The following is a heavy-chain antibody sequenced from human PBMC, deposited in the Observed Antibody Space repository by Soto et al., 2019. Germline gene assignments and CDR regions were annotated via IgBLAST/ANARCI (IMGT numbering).Heavy chain of an antibody. V-gene: IGHV1-69*13. Sequence: GASVKVSCKASGGTFSSYAISWVRQAPGQGLERMGGIIPIFGTANYAQKVQGRVTITADESTSTAYMELSSLRSEDTAVFYCARDQGGASGSYSPPSYWGQGTLVTVSS. D-gene: IGHD1-26*01. CDR3: ARDQGGASGSYSPPSY. CDR1: GGTFSSYA. J-gene: IGHJ4*02. CDR2: IIPIFGTA.